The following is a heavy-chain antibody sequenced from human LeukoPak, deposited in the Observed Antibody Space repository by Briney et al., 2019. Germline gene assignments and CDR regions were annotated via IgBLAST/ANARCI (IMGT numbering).Heavy chain of an antibody. V-gene: IGHV3-7*01. CDR2: IKKDGSEK. CDR1: GFTVSSNY. D-gene: IGHD5-18*01. CDR3: ARDRSGVTRYTYGRGIDY. J-gene: IGHJ4*02. Sequence: PGGSLRLSCAASGFTVSSNYMSWVRQAPGEGLEWVAHIKKDGSEKYYVDSVKGRFTISRDNAKTSLYLQMNSLRAEDTAVYYCARDRSGVTRYTYGRGIDYWGQGTLVTVSS.